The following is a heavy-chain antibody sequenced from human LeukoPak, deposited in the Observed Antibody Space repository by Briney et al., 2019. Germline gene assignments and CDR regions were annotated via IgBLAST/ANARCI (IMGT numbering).Heavy chain of an antibody. CDR3: ARDLTNRRNYDNSGYQIVSAF. CDR1: GCIFTSYG. V-gene: IGHV1-18*01. J-gene: IGHJ4*02. CDR2: ISAYNGHT. D-gene: IGHD3-22*01. Sequence: ASVKVSCKASGCIFTSYGISRVRQAPGQGLEYMGWISAYNGHTKYAQNFQGRVSMTIDTSTSTAYMEVRSLRADDPAVYYCARDLTNRRNYDNSGYQIVSAFWGQGSLVTVSS.